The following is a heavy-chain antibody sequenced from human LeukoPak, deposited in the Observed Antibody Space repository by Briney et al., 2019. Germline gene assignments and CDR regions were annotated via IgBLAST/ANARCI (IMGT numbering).Heavy chain of an antibody. CDR3: AKDPPRPYGDLSTNRFDP. J-gene: IGHJ5*02. Sequence: GGSLRLSCAASGFTFSSYAMSWVRQAPGKGLEWVSAISGSGGSTYYADSVKGRFTISRDNSKNTLYLQMNSLRAEDTAVYYCAKDPPRPYGDLSTNRFDPWGQGTLVTVSS. CDR1: GFTFSSYA. CDR2: ISGSGGST. D-gene: IGHD4-17*01. V-gene: IGHV3-23*01.